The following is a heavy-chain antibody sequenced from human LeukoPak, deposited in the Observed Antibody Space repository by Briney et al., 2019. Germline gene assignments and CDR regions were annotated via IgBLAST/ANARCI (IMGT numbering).Heavy chain of an antibody. V-gene: IGHV4-34*01. CDR1: GGSFNAYY. CDR3: ARYYDFWGGYLDY. D-gene: IGHD3-3*01. CDR2: INHSGST. Sequence: SETLSLTCAVYGGSFNAYYWSWIRQPPGKGLEWIGEINHSGSTNYNPSLKSRVTISVDTSKNQFSLKLSSVTAADTAVYYCARYYDFWGGYLDYWGQGTLVTVSS. J-gene: IGHJ4*02.